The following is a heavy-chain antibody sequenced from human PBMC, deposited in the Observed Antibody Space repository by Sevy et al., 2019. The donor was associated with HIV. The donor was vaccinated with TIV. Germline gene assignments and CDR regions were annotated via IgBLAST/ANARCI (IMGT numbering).Heavy chain of an antibody. D-gene: IGHD5-18*01. CDR2: MKQDGSEE. CDR1: GFSFSIYW. V-gene: IGHV3-7*01. CDR3: VREGLGGYSYSLAY. Sequence: GGSLRLSCAASGFSFSIYWMSWVRQAPGKGLEWVATMKQDGSEEDYVDSVKGRFTISRDNAKNSLFLQMNSLSAEDTAVYYCVREGLGGYSYSLAYWGHGTLVTVSS. J-gene: IGHJ4*01.